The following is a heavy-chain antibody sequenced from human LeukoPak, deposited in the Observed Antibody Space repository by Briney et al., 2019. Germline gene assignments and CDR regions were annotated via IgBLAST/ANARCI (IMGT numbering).Heavy chain of an antibody. CDR2: IHHSGNS. D-gene: IGHD2-15*01. CDR1: GGSISSNDW. J-gene: IGHJ5*02. V-gene: IGHV4-4*02. CDR3: ARVGCTGGSCYGWFDP. Sequence: SETLSLTCAVSGGSISSNDWWNWVRQPPGKGLEWIGEIHHSGNSNYSPSLKSRVTISVDKSKNQFSLNLSSVTAADTAVYYCARVGCTGGSCYGWFDPWGQGTLVTVSS.